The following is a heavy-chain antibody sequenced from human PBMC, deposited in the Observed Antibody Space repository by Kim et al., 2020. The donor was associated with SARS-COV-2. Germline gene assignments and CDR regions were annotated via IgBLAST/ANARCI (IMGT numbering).Heavy chain of an antibody. Sequence: SETLSLTCTVSRGSISSGDYYWSWIRPRPGQGLEWIGYIYYSGSTDYNPSLKTRVTISVATYKNQFSLKLRSVTAAAAAVYYCAIDFCGSSFYFGMDV. CDR3: AIDFCGSSFYFGMDV. D-gene: IGHD6-25*01. V-gene: IGHV4-30-4*01. CDR1: RGSISSGDYY. CDR2: IYYSGST. J-gene: IGHJ6*01.